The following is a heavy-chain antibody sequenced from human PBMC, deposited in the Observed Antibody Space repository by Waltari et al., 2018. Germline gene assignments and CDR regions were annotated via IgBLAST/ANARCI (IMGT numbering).Heavy chain of an antibody. V-gene: IGHV3-49*04. CDR1: GFTFGDYA. D-gene: IGHD3-10*02. CDR3: TRDLVHHHLYYDYYYYMDV. Sequence: EVQLVESGGGLVQPGRSLRLSCTASGFTFGDYAMSWVRQAPGKGLGWVGFIRSKAYGGTTEYAAAGKGRFTISRDDSKSIAYLQMNSLKTEDTAVYYWTRDLVHHHLYYDYYYYMDVWGKGTTVTVSS. J-gene: IGHJ6*03. CDR2: IRSKAYGGTT.